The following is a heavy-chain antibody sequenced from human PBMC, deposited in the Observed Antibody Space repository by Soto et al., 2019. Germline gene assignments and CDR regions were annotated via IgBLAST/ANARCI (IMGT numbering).Heavy chain of an antibody. CDR1: GGSISSNNW. J-gene: IGHJ4*02. CDR3: AKLDGGGY. Sequence: QVQLQESGPGLVTPSGTLSLTCAVSGGSISSNNWWSWVRQPPGKGLEWIGEIYHDGNTHYNPSLKSRVTISVDKSKNHFALILSSLTAADTAVYYCAKLDGGGYWGQGTLVTVFS. D-gene: IGHD1-1*01. V-gene: IGHV4-4*02. CDR2: IYHDGNT.